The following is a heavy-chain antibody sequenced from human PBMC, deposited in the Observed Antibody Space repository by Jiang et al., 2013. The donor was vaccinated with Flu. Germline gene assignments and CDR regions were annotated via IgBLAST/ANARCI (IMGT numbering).Heavy chain of an antibody. CDR1: GGTFSSYA. Sequence: VKKPGSSVKVSCKASGGTFSSYAISWVRQAPGQGLEWMGGIIPIFGTANYAQKFQGRVTITADESTSTAYMELSSLRSEDTAVYYCARAGDCSSTSCQGLYYGMDVWGQGTTVTVSS. CDR3: ARAGDCSSTSCQGLYYGMDV. J-gene: IGHJ6*02. D-gene: IGHD2-2*01. V-gene: IGHV1-69*01. CDR2: IIPIFGTA.